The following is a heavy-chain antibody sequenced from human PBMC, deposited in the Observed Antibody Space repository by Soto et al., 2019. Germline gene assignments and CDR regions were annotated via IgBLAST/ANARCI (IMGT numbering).Heavy chain of an antibody. V-gene: IGHV3-15*07. CDR1: GFTFSNAW. J-gene: IGHJ4*02. D-gene: IGHD3-3*01. Sequence: PGGSLRLACGASGFTFSNAWMNWVRQAPGKGLEWVGRIKSKTDGGTTDYAAPVKGRFTISRDDSKNTLYLQMNSLKTEDTAVYYCTTDMHYDFWSGYYQAPDYWGQGTLVTVS. CDR3: TTDMHYDFWSGYYQAPDY. CDR2: IKSKTDGGTT.